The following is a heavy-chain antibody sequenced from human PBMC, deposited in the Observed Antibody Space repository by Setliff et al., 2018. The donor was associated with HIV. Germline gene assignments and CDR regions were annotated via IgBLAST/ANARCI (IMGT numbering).Heavy chain of an antibody. J-gene: IGHJ3*02. Sequence: ASVKVSCKASGYTFTNYALHWVRQAPGQRLEWMGWINAGNGNTKYSQKFQGRVTITRDKFACTVYIELSSLRSEDTAVYYCARAILLEWLFNGFDIWGQGTMVTVSS. D-gene: IGHD3-3*01. CDR1: GYTFTNYA. CDR2: INAGNGNT. V-gene: IGHV1-3*01. CDR3: ARAILLEWLFNGFDI.